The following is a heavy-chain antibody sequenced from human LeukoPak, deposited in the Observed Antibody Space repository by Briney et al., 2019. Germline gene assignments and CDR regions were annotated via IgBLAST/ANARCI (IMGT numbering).Heavy chain of an antibody. CDR3: ARTTVRFSSYYFDY. J-gene: IGHJ4*02. V-gene: IGHV4-59*12. CDR1: GDSFRSYY. D-gene: IGHD4-17*01. Sequence: SETLSLTCTVSGDSFRSYYWSWIRQPPGKGLEWIGYIYYSGSTNYNPSLKSRVTISVDTSKNQFSLKLSSVTAADTAVYYCARTTVRFSSYYFDYWGQGTLVTVSS. CDR2: IYYSGST.